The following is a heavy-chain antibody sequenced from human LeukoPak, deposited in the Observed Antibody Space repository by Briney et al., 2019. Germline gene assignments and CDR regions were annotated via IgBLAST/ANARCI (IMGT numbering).Heavy chain of an antibody. Sequence: SETLSLTCTVSGGSISSYYWSWIRQPPGKGLEWIGYIYYSGSTNYNPSLKSRVTISVDTSKNQFSLKLSSVTAADTAVYYCARNLDTPLTSHFEHWGQGTLVTVSS. J-gene: IGHJ4*02. CDR3: ARNLDTPLTSHFEH. CDR2: IYYSGST. V-gene: IGHV4-59*08. D-gene: IGHD5-18*01. CDR1: GGSISSYY.